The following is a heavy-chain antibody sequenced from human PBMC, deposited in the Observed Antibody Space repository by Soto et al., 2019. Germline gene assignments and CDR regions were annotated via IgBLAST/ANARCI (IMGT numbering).Heavy chain of an antibody. Sequence: PGESLKISCKGSGYSFTSYWISWVRQMPGKGLEWMGRIDPSDSYTNYSPSFQGHVTISADKSISTAYLQWSSLKASDTAMYYCASYSSSLGNYYGMDVWGQGTTVTVSS. J-gene: IGHJ6*02. CDR2: IDPSDSYT. CDR3: ASYSSSLGNYYGMDV. V-gene: IGHV5-10-1*01. D-gene: IGHD6-6*01. CDR1: GYSFTSYW.